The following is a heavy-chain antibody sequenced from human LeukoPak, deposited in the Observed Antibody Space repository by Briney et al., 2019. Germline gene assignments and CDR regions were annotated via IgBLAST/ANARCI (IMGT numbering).Heavy chain of an antibody. V-gene: IGHV3-21*01. D-gene: IGHD2-15*01. CDR3: ARVGYVVAATWDY. CDR2: ISSSSSYI. Sequence: GGSLRLSCAGSGFTFSSYSMNWVRQAPGKGLEWVSSISSSSSYIYYADSVKGRFTISRDNAKNSLYLQMNSLRAEDTAVYYCARVGYVVAATWDYWGQGTLVTVSS. J-gene: IGHJ4*02. CDR1: GFTFSSYS.